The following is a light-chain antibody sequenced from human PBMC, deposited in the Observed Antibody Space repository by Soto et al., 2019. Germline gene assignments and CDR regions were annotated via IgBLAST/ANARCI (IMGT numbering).Light chain of an antibody. J-gene: IGKJ1*01. CDR1: QGISSD. CDR3: QHYNSYSEA. Sequence: IQLTQSPSLVSSPPADRVTVTCLASQGISSDLAWYQQKPGKAPKLLIYKASTLKSGVPSRFSGSGSGTEFTLTISSLQPDDFATYYCQHYNSYSEAFGQGTKVDIK. CDR2: KAS. V-gene: IGKV1-9*01.